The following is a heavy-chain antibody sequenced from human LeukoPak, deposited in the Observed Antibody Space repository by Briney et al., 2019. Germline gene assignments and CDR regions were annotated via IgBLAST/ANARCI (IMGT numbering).Heavy chain of an antibody. D-gene: IGHD4-23*01. CDR3: ARDEDGYGGKD. CDR2: ISSSSSTI. Sequence: PGGSLRLSCAASGFTFSSYTMNWVRQAPGKGLEWVAYISSSSSTIYYADSVKGRFTISRDNAKNSLYLQMNSLRAEDTAVYYCARDEDGYGGKDWGQEPLVTVSS. CDR1: GFTFSSYT. J-gene: IGHJ4*02. V-gene: IGHV3-48*04.